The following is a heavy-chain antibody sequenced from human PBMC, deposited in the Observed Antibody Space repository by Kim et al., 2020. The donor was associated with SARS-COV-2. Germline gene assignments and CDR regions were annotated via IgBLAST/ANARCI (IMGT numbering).Heavy chain of an antibody. Sequence: GGSLRLSCAASGFTFSSYGMHWVRQAPGKGLEWVAVISYDGSNKYYADSVKGRFTISRDNSKNTLYLQMNSLRAEDTAVYYCAKVIWATPKSHGFVYGMDVWGQGTTVTVSS. CDR2: ISYDGSNK. CDR1: GFTFSSYG. V-gene: IGHV3-30*18. D-gene: IGHD5-12*01. J-gene: IGHJ6*02. CDR3: AKVIWATPKSHGFVYGMDV.